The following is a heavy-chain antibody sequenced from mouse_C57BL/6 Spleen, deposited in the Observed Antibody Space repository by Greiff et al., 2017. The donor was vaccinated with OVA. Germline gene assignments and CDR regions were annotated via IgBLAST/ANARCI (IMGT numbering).Heavy chain of an antibody. CDR2: ISSGGDYI. CDR3: TRNPNYYCSPYYFDY. V-gene: IGHV5-9-1*02. J-gene: IGHJ2*01. CDR1: GFTFSSYA. D-gene: IGHD1-1*01. Sequence: EVQRVESGAGLVKPGGSLKLSCAASGFTFSSYAMSWVRQTPEKRLEWVAYISSGGDYIYYADTVKGRFTISRDNARNTLYLQMSSLKSEDTAMYYCTRNPNYYCSPYYFDYWGKGTTLTVSS.